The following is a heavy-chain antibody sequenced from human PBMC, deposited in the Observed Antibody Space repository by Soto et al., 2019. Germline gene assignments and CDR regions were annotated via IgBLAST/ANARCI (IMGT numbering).Heavy chain of an antibody. CDR1: GGSFSGYY. J-gene: IGHJ4*02. V-gene: IGHV4-34*01. D-gene: IGHD6-13*01. Sequence: PSETLSLTCVVYGGSFSGYYWTWIRQPPGTGLEWIGEINHSGSTNYNPSLKSRVTISVDTSKNQFSLKLTSVTAADTAVYYCTRHEGGAAADRPLDYWGQGTLVTVSS. CDR3: TRHEGGAAADRPLDY. CDR2: INHSGST.